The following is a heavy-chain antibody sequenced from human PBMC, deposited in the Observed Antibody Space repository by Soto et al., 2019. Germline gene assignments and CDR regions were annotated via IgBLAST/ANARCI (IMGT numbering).Heavy chain of an antibody. D-gene: IGHD6-13*01. V-gene: IGHV3-66*04. CDR3: ARLNIAAAVYFDL. J-gene: IGHJ2*01. CDR2: LYTGGST. Sequence: EVQLVESGGGLVQPGGSLRLSCAASGFAVSSNYMSWVRQAPGKGLEWVSVLYTGGSTHYAESVKGRFIISRDNSKNTLFLHMNSLRADDTAMYYCARLNIAAAVYFDLWGRGTLVTVSS. CDR1: GFAVSSNY.